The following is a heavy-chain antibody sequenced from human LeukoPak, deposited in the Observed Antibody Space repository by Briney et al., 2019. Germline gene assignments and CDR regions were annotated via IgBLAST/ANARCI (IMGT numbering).Heavy chain of an antibody. CDR1: GGSISSGSYY. D-gene: IGHD4-17*01. J-gene: IGHJ4*02. CDR3: ARLSLLGDPFDY. CDR2: IYTSGST. Sequence: SETLSLTCTVSGGSISSGSYYWSWIRQPAGKGLEWIGRIYTSGSTNYNPSLKSRVTISVDTSKNQFSLKLSSVTAADTAVYYCARLSLLGDPFDYWGQGTLVTVSS. V-gene: IGHV4-61*02.